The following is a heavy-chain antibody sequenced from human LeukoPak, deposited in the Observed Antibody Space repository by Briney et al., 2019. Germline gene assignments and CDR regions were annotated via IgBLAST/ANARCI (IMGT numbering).Heavy chain of an antibody. CDR2: INHSGST. CDR3: ARGLNPLGSSSWYDY. Sequence: SETLSLTCAVYGGSFSGYYWSWIRQPPGKGLEWIGEINHSGSTNYNPSLKSRVTISVDTSKNQFSLKLSSVTAADTAVYYCARGLNPLGSSSWYDYWGQGTLVTVSS. CDR1: GGSFSGYY. D-gene: IGHD6-13*01. V-gene: IGHV4-34*01. J-gene: IGHJ4*02.